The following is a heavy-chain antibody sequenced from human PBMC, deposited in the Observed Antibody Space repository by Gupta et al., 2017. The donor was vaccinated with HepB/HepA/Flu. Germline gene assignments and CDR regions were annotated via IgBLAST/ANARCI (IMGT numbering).Heavy chain of an antibody. CDR2: TYYRSKWYN. Sequence: QVQLPPSGPGLVKPSQTLSLTCAISGASVSSNSAPWNWLQQAPSRGLEWLGRTYYRSKWYNDYAVSVKSRITINPDTSKNQFSLQLNSVTTEDTAVYYCAHGEDTAMVPGAFDIWGQGTMVTVSS. D-gene: IGHD5-18*01. CDR3: AHGEDTAMVPGAFDI. V-gene: IGHV6-1*01. J-gene: IGHJ3*02. CDR1: GASVSSNSAP.